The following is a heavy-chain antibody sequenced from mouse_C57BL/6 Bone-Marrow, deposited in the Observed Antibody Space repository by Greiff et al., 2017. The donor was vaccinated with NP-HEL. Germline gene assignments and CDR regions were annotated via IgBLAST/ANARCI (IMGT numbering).Heavy chain of an antibody. D-gene: IGHD2-5*01. Sequence: EVKLMESGPGLVKPSQSLSLTCSVTGYSITSGYYWNWIRQFPGNKLEWMGYISYDGSNNYNPSLKNRISITRDTSKNQFFLKLNSVTTEDTATYYCARDGYYSNYCAMDYWGQGTSVTVSS. CDR2: ISYDGSN. CDR1: GYSITSGYY. J-gene: IGHJ4*01. CDR3: ARDGYYSNYCAMDY. V-gene: IGHV3-6*01.